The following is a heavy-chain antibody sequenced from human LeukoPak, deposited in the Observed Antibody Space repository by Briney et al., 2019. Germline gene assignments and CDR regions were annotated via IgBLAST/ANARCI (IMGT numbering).Heavy chain of an antibody. Sequence: ASVKVSCKASGYTFTSFGISWVRQAPGQGLEWMGRINPNSGGTNYAQKFQGRVTMTRDTSISTAYMELSRLRSDDTAVYYCARANYDFSDWGQGTLVTVSS. CDR2: INPNSGGT. CDR1: GYTFTSFG. J-gene: IGHJ4*02. D-gene: IGHD3-3*01. V-gene: IGHV1-2*06. CDR3: ARANYDFSD.